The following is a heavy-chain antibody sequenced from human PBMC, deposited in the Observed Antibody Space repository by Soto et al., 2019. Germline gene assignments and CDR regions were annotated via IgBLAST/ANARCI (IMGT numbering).Heavy chain of an antibody. CDR3: ARLGAYHQAMDS. J-gene: IGHJ1*01. CDR1: NGSISPNY. Sequence: PSETLSLTCTVSNGSISPNYWSWIRQPPGKGLEWIGYIYYAGTTTYNPSLQSRVSISVDTSKNEVSLKLTSVTAADTAVYFCARLGAYHQAMDSWGQGTLVTVSS. CDR2: IYYAGTT. V-gene: IGHV4-59*08. D-gene: IGHD3-16*01.